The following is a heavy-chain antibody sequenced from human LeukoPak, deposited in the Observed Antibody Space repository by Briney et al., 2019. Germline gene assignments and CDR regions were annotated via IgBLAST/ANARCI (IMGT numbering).Heavy chain of an antibody. V-gene: IGHV3-9*01. Sequence: GRSLRLSCAASGFTFDDYGMHWVRQAPGKGLEWVSGISWNSGSTGYADSVKGRFTISRDNAKNSLYLQMNSLRAEDTALYYCAKESITIFGVVFDYWGQGTLVTVSS. CDR2: ISWNSGST. J-gene: IGHJ4*02. CDR1: GFTFDDYG. CDR3: AKESITIFGVVFDY. D-gene: IGHD3-3*01.